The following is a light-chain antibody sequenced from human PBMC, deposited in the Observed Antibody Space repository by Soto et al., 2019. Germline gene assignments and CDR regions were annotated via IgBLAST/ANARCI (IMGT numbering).Light chain of an antibody. CDR3: QQYNNWPPLT. Sequence: EIVFAQSPGTLSLSPGERATLSCRASQSVSNNYLAWYQQKPGQAPRLLIYGASNRATGIPDRFSGSGSGADFTLTISSLQSEDFSSYYCQQYNNWPPLTFGGGTKVDIK. CDR1: QSVSNNY. CDR2: GAS. V-gene: IGKV3-20*01. J-gene: IGKJ4*01.